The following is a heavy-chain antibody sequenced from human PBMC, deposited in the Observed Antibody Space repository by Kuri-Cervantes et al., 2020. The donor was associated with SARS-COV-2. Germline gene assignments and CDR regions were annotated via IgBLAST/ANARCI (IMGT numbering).Heavy chain of an antibody. CDR3: ARDAARAAFDI. Sequence: GGSLRLSCAASDYTFTNYGMHWVRQAPGKGLEWVAVISFDGSKRYFGDSVKGRFTISRDNSNNTLYLQMNSLRAEDTAVYYCARDAARAAFDIWGQGTMVTVSS. J-gene: IGHJ3*02. CDR2: ISFDGSKR. V-gene: IGHV3-30*03. D-gene: IGHD6-25*01. CDR1: DYTFTNYG.